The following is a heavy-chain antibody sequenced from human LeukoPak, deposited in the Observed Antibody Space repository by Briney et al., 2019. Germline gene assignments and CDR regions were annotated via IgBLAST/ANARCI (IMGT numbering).Heavy chain of an antibody. D-gene: IGHD5-18*01. CDR2: IYIDGTGT. CDR1: GFTVSSNY. Sequence: GGSLRLSCAASGFTVSSNYMSWVRQAPGKGLVWVSRIYIDGTGTFYADSVKGRFTISRDNAKNTLYLQMNSLRVEDTAVYYCARAPPSSGYSYHFDIWGQGTMVTVSS. CDR3: ARAPPSSGYSYHFDI. V-gene: IGHV3-74*01. J-gene: IGHJ3*02.